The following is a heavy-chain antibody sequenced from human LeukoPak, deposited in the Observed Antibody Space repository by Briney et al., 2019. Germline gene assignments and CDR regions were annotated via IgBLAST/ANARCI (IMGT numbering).Heavy chain of an antibody. D-gene: IGHD3-3*01. V-gene: IGHV3-30*02. CDR2: IRYDGSNK. J-gene: IGHJ4*02. Sequence: GGSLRLSCAASGFTLSSYGMHWVRQALGKGLEWVAFIRYDGSNKYYADSVKGRFTISRDNSNNTLYLQMNSLRAEDTAVYYCAKDLYNYDFWSGYYMALDYWGQGTLVTVSS. CDR3: AKDLYNYDFWSGYYMALDY. CDR1: GFTLSSYG.